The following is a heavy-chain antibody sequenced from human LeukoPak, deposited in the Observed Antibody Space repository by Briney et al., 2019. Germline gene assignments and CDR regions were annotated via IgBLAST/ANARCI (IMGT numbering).Heavy chain of an antibody. J-gene: IGHJ6*02. CDR1: GGTFSSYA. CDR3: ARGTYYDFWSGPDYYGMDV. D-gene: IGHD3-3*01. CDR2: IIPIFGTA. V-gene: IGHV1-69*13. Sequence: ASVNVSCKASGGTFSSYAISWVRQAPGQGLEWMGGIIPIFGTANYAQKFQGRVTITADESTSTAYMELSSLRSEDTAVYYCARGTYYDFWSGPDYYGMDVWGQGTTVTVSS.